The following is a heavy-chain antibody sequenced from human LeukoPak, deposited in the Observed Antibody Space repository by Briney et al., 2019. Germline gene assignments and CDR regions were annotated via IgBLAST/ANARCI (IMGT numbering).Heavy chain of an antibody. CDR3: ARGRTVTTDFYFDY. D-gene: IGHD4-17*01. J-gene: IGHJ4*02. CDR1: GGTFSSYA. CDR2: IIPIFGTA. Sequence: SVKVSCKASGGTFSSYAISWVRQAPGQGLEWMGGIIPIFGTANYAQKFQGRVTITADESTSTAFMELSSLRSEDTAVYYCARGRTVTTDFYFDYWGQGTLVTVSS. V-gene: IGHV1-69*01.